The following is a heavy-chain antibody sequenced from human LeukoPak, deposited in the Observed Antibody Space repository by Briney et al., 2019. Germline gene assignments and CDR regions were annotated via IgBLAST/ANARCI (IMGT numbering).Heavy chain of an antibody. CDR2: ISVYNGNT. CDR1: GYTFTSSD. D-gene: IGHD5-12*01. Sequence: ASVKVSCKASGYTFTSSDFTWVRQAPGQGLEWMGWISVYNGNTNYAQKFQSRVTMTTDTSTSTVYMELRSLRSDDTAVYYCASTRGYGGYDIDYWGQGTLVTVSS. CDR3: ASTRGYGGYDIDY. V-gene: IGHV1-18*01. J-gene: IGHJ4*02.